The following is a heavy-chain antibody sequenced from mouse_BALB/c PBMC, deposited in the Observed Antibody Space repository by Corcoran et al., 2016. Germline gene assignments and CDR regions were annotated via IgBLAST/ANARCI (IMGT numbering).Heavy chain of an antibody. Sequence: QIQLVESGPELKKPGETVKISCKASGYTFTNYGMNWVKQAPGKGLKWMGWINTYTGEPTYADDFKGRFAFSLDTSASTAYLQINNLKDEDTATYFCAREPRAMDYWGQGTSVTVSS. CDR2: INTYTGEP. J-gene: IGHJ4*01. V-gene: IGHV9-3-1*01. CDR1: GYTFTNYG. CDR3: AREPRAMDY.